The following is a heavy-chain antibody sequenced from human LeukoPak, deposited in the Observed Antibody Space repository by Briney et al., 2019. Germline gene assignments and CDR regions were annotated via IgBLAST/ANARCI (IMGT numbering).Heavy chain of an antibody. V-gene: IGHV4-4*07. D-gene: IGHD1-26*01. J-gene: IGHJ4*02. CDR3: AREGRGSHSGY. CDR2: INTSGNT. CDR1: GGSFSGYY. Sequence: SETLSLTCAVYGGSFSGYYWSWIRQPAGKGLGWIGRINTSGNTNYNPSLKSRVTMSVDTSKNQFSLNLSSVTAADTAVYYCAREGRGSHSGYWGQGTLVTVSS.